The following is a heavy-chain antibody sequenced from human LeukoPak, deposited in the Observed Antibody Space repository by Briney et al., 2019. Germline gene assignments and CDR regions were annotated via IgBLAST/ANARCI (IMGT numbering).Heavy chain of an antibody. CDR1: GGSISSYY. CDR3: ARVNYYDSSADY. V-gene: IGHV4-59*01. Sequence: PSETLSLTCTVSGGSISSYYWSWIRQPPGKGLEWIGYIYYSGSTNYNPSLKSRVTISVDTSKNQFSLKLSSVTAADTAVYYCARVNYYDSSADYWGQGTLVTVSS. J-gene: IGHJ4*02. CDR2: IYYSGST. D-gene: IGHD3-22*01.